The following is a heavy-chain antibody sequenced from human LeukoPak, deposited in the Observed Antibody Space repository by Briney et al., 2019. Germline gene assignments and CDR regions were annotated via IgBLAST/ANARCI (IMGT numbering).Heavy chain of an antibody. J-gene: IGHJ4*02. CDR3: ARPMISVMSLGADF. D-gene: IGHD3/OR15-3a*01. V-gene: IGHV3-74*01. CDR2: ISSDGSST. Sequence: SGGSLRLSCAASGFTFSNYWMHWVRQAPGKGLVWVSCISSDGSSTNYADSVKGRFSISGDNAKNTLYLHMNSLRAEDTALYYCARPMISVMSLGADFWGQGSLVTVSS. CDR1: GFTFSNYW.